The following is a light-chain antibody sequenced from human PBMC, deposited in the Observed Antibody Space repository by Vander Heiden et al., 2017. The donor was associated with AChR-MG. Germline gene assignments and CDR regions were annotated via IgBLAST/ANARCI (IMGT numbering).Light chain of an antibody. V-gene: IGLV1-44*01. Sequence: QSVVSQSPSASGTPGPRVTISCSGSYSNIGTNTVNWYQQFPGTAPKLLIYYNNQRPSGVPDRFSASKSGTSASLAISGLQSEDEADYYCASWDDDVNGSVFGGGTKLTVL. CDR3: ASWDDDVNGSV. J-gene: IGLJ2*01. CDR2: YNN. CDR1: YSNIGTNT.